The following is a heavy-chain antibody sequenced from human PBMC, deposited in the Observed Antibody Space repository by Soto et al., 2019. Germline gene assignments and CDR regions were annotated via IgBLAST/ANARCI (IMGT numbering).Heavy chain of an antibody. CDR1: GGSISSYY. D-gene: IGHD2-2*02. V-gene: IGHV4-59*01. Sequence: SETLSLTCTVSGGSISSYYWSWIRQPPGKGLEWIGYIYYSGSTNYNPSLKSRVTISVDTSKNQFSLKLSSVTAADTAVYYCARVKLGYCSSTSCYSSYYYYMDVWGKGTTVTVSS. J-gene: IGHJ6*03. CDR2: IYYSGST. CDR3: ARVKLGYCSSTSCYSSYYYYMDV.